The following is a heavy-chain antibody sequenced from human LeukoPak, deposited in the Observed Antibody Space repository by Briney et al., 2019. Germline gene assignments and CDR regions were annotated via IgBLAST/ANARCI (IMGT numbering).Heavy chain of an antibody. V-gene: IGHV4-59*08. CDR2: IYYSGST. Sequence: SAILPLTCTVPGGCSSSFYWSWIRQPSGPGLALIGYIYYSGSTNYNPSLKSRVTISVDTSKNQFSLKLSSVTAADTAVYYCARRDSSGWYYFDYWGQGTLVTVSS. CDR3: ARRDSSGWYYFDY. CDR1: GGCSSSFY. D-gene: IGHD6-19*01. J-gene: IGHJ4*02.